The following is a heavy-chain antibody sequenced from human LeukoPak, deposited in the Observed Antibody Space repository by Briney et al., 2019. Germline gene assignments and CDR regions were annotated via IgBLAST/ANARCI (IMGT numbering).Heavy chain of an antibody. CDR1: GGSISSGSYY. V-gene: IGHV4-61*02. CDR2: IYTSGGT. D-gene: IGHD2/OR15-2a*01. Sequence: SQTLSLTCTVSGGSISSGSYYWSWIRQPAGKGLEWIGRIYTSGGTNYNPSLKSRVTISVDTSKNQFSLKLSSVTAADTAVYYCARGGIPTTDYFDYWGQGTLVTVSS. CDR3: ARGGIPTTDYFDY. J-gene: IGHJ4*02.